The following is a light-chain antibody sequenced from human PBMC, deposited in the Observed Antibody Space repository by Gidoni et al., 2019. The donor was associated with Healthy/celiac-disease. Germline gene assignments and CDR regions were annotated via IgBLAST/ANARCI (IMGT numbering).Light chain of an antibody. CDR3: QQRSNWPPVIT. CDR2: DAS. CDR1: QSVSSY. Sequence: EIVLTQSPATLSLSPGEIATLSCRASQSVSSYLAWYQQKPGQAPRLLIYDASNRATGIPARFSGSGSGTDFTLTISSLEPEDFAVYYCQQRSNWPPVITFGPGTKVDIK. V-gene: IGKV3-11*01. J-gene: IGKJ3*01.